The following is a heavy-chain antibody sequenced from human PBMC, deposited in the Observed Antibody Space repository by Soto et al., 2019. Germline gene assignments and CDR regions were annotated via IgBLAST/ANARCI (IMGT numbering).Heavy chain of an antibody. CDR1: GGSISDDTYY. CDR2: IYYSGTS. CDR3: ASLHCTGPGCVPLYS. J-gene: IGHJ5*01. V-gene: IGHV4-39*01. D-gene: IGHD2-8*02. Sequence: SETLSLTCTVSGGSISDDTYYWGWIRQPPGKGLEWIGSIYYSGTSSYNPSLESRVTMSVDTSKKQLSLRLRSVTATDTAVYYCASLHCTGPGCVPLYSSAQRTPVPVSS.